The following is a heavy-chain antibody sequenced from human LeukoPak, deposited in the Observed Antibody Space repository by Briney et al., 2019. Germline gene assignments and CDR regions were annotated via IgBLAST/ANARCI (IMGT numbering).Heavy chain of an antibody. D-gene: IGHD2-2*02. J-gene: IGHJ4*02. CDR3: TKRACSSTSCYTEFDY. CDR2: ISGSGGST. CDR1: GFTFSSYA. Sequence: PGGSLRLSCAASGFTFSSYAMSWVRQAPGKGLEWVSAISGSGGSTYYADSVKGRFTISRDNSKNTLYLQMNSLRAEDTAVYYCTKRACSSTSCYTEFDYWGQGTPVTVSS. V-gene: IGHV3-23*01.